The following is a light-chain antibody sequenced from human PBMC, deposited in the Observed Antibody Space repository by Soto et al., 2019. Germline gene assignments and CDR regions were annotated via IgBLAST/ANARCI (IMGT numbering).Light chain of an antibody. Sequence: EIVLTQSPATLSLSPGERATLSCRASQSVSSYLAWYQQKPGQAPRLLIYDASNMASGIPARFSGSGSGTYFALTISSLEPEDVAVYYRQQRSKLFTFGPGTKVDI. CDR1: QSVSSY. J-gene: IGKJ3*01. CDR2: DAS. CDR3: QQRSKLFT. V-gene: IGKV3-11*01.